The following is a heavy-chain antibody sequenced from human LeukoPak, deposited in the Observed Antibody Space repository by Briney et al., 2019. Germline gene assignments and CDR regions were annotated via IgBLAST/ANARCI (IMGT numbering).Heavy chain of an antibody. D-gene: IGHD4-17*01. Sequence: PGGSLRLSCAASGFTFSSYGMHLVRQAPGKGLEWVAVISYDGSNKYYADSVKGRFTISRDNSKNTLYLQMNSLRAEDTAVYYCAKDGLATVNLYFQHWGQGTLVTVSS. CDR1: GFTFSSYG. J-gene: IGHJ1*01. CDR2: ISYDGSNK. V-gene: IGHV3-30*18. CDR3: AKDGLATVNLYFQH.